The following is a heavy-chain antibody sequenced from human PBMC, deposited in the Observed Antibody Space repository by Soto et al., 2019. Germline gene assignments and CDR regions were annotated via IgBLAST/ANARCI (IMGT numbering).Heavy chain of an antibody. CDR2: SYPGKSKT. Sequence: GESLTISCTCSGYKFSPYWIAWVRQMPGRGLKWMGISYPGKSKTIYSPSFHGLVTISADTSLNTAYLQWDSLRASDTAIYYCARGFTGSAGRFDPWGQGTVVTVSS. CDR1: GYKFSPYW. D-gene: IGHD2-8*02. V-gene: IGHV5-51*01. J-gene: IGHJ5*02. CDR3: ARGFTGSAGRFDP.